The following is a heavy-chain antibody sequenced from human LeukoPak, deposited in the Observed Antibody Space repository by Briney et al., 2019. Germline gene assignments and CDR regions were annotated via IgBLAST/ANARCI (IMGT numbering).Heavy chain of an antibody. CDR3: ARHTYYDSSGYPIDY. CDR1: AGSISSSSYY. V-gene: IGHV4-39*01. CDR2: IYYSEST. Sequence: SETLSLTCTVAAGSISSSSYYWGWIRQPPGKGLEWIGSIYYSESTYYNPSLKCRVTISVDTSKNQFSLKLSSVTAADTAVYYCARHTYYDSSGYPIDYWGQGTLVTVSS. D-gene: IGHD3-22*01. J-gene: IGHJ4*02.